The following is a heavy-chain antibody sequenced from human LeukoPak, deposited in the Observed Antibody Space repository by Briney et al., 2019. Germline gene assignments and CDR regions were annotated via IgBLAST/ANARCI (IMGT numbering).Heavy chain of an antibody. CDR2: ISYDGSNK. D-gene: IGHD1-26*01. Sequence: GGSLRLSCAASGFTFSSYGMLWVRQAPGKGLEWVAVISYDGSNKYYADSVKGRFTISRDHSKNTLYMQMNSLRAEDAAVYYCAKHAHSGSYYSNWFAPWGQGTLVTVSS. J-gene: IGHJ5*02. V-gene: IGHV3-30*18. CDR3: AKHAHSGSYYSNWFAP. CDR1: GFTFSSYG.